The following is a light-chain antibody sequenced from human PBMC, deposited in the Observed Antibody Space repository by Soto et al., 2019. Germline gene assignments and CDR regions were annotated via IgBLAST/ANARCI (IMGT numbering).Light chain of an antibody. CDR1: SGNIASSF. J-gene: IGLJ3*02. CDR3: QSYGDINWV. CDR2: KNN. V-gene: IGLV6-57*01. Sequence: NFMLTQPHSVSESPGKTVTISCTRSSGNIASSFVQWYQQRPGSSPTTMIYKNNRRPSGVPDRFSGSIDSSSNSASLTISGLRTEDEAAYYCQSYGDINWVFGGGTKLTVL.